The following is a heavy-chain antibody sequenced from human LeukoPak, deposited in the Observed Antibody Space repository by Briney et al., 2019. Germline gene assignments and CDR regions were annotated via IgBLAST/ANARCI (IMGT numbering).Heavy chain of an antibody. Sequence: GSSVKVSCKASGYTFTYRYLHWVRQAPGQGLEWMGWINPNSGGTNYAQKFQGRVTMTRDTSISTAYMELSRLRSDDTAVYYCARVDVGANFDYWGQGTLVTVSS. D-gene: IGHD1-26*01. J-gene: IGHJ4*02. V-gene: IGHV1-2*02. CDR3: ARVDVGANFDY. CDR2: INPNSGGT. CDR1: GYTFTYRY.